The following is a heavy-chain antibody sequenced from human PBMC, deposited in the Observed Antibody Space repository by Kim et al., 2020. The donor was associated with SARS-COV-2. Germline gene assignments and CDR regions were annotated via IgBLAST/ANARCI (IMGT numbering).Heavy chain of an antibody. V-gene: IGHV3-11*06. CDR2: YI. Sequence: YIAYTDAVTGRLTISEEGAKNSLYLQMNSMRAEDTSVYYCARGYKSTVGYWGQGTLVTVSS. D-gene: IGHD1-20*01. CDR3: ARGYKSTVGY. J-gene: IGHJ4*02.